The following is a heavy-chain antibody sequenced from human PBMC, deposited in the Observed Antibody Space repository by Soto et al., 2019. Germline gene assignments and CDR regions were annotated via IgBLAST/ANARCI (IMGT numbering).Heavy chain of an antibody. D-gene: IGHD3-9*01. CDR2: IYYRGNT. J-gene: IGHJ4*02. Sequence: QLQLQESGPGLVKPSETLSLTCSVSGDSINSDNYYWGWIRQPPGKGLEWIGSIYYRGNTYYNPSLKTRVTISLDKSQSQCSLKLNSVTAADSAVYFCARLEGLATISYYFDYWGQGTLVTVSS. CDR3: ARLEGLATISYYFDY. V-gene: IGHV4-39*01. CDR1: GDSINSDNYY.